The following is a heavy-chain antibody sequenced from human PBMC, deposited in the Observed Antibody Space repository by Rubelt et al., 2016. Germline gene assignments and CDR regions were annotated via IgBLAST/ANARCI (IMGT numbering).Heavy chain of an antibody. J-gene: IGHJ5*02. V-gene: IGHV4-31*03. CDR2: IYNSGST. Sequence: QVQLQESGPGLVKPSQTVSLTCTVSGDSISRGGYYWSWIRQHPGKGLEWIGYIYNSGSTYYNPSLKSRVIISVDTSKNQLSLNLSSRTAADTAVYFCARGGYSFGIDLWGQGTLVTVSS. D-gene: IGHD5-18*01. CDR1: GDSISRGGYY. CDR3: ARGGYSFGIDL.